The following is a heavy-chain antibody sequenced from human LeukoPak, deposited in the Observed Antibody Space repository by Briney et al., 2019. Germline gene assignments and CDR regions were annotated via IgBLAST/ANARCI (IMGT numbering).Heavy chain of an antibody. J-gene: IGHJ4*02. CDR3: ARGYLYFDY. D-gene: IGHD1-1*01. CDR2: ISSSGSTI. Sequence: PGGSLRLSCAASGFTFSSYEMNWVRQAPGKGLEWVSYISSSGSTIYYADSVKGRFTISRDNSKNTLYLQMNSLRAEDTAVYYCARGYLYFDYWGQGTLVTVSS. V-gene: IGHV3-48*03. CDR1: GFTFSSYE.